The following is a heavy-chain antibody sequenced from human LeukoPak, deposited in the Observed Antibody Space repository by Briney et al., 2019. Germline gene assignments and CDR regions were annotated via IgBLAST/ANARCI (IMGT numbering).Heavy chain of an antibody. CDR3: ARDPVAGSFFDY. CDR1: GFTFSSYW. J-gene: IGHJ4*02. Sequence: QPGGSLRLSCAASGFTFSSYWTSWVRQAPGKGLEWMANIKQDGSEKYYVDSVKGRFTISRDNAKNSLYLQMNSLRAEGTAVYDCARDPVAGSFFDYWGQRTLVTVSS. D-gene: IGHD6-19*01. CDR2: IKQDGSEK. V-gene: IGHV3-7*01.